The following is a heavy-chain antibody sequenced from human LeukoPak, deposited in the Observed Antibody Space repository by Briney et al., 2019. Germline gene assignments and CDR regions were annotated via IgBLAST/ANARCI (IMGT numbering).Heavy chain of an antibody. CDR1: GGTFISYV. CDR3: ARVPSFYGDIDY. D-gene: IGHD4-17*01. V-gene: IGHV1-69*13. Sequence: SVKVSCKASGGTFISYVISWVRQAPGQGLEWMGGIIPIFGTANYAQNFQGRVTITADDSTSTAYMALSTLRSEDTAVYYCARVPSFYGDIDYWGQGTLVTVSS. CDR2: IIPIFGTA. J-gene: IGHJ4*02.